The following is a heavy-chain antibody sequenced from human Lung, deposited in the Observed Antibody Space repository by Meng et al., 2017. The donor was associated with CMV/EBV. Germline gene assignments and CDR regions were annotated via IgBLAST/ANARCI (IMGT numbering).Heavy chain of an antibody. J-gene: IGHJ4*02. V-gene: IGHV4-4*02. D-gene: IGHD6-19*01. CDR2: IYHSGST. Sequence: VSLQEPGPALVKPSGTLSPPLPVSGGSISSSNWWSWVRQPPGKGLEWIGEIYHSGSTNYNPSLKSRVTISVDKSKNQFSLKLSSVTAADTAVYYCASFPPPGKQWLVTDYWGQGTLVTVSS. CDR3: ASFPPPGKQWLVTDY. CDR1: GGSISSSNW.